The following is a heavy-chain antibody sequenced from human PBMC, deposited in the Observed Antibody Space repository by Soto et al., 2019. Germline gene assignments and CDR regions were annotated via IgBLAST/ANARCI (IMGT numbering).Heavy chain of an antibody. V-gene: IGHV5-51*01. Sequence: PGESLKISCKASGYISTLYWIGWVRQMPGKGLEWMGIIYPGDSDTRYSPSFQGQVTISADKSISTASLQWSSLKASDTAVYYCARQSPTPGYYYFSYGMDVWGQGTTVTVSS. CDR1: GYISTLYW. CDR2: IYPGDSDT. J-gene: IGHJ6*02. CDR3: ARQSPTPGYYYFSYGMDV. D-gene: IGHD4-17*01.